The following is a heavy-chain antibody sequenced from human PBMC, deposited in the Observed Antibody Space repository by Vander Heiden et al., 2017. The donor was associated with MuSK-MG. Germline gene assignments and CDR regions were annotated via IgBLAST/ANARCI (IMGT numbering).Heavy chain of an antibody. J-gene: IGHJ4*02. D-gene: IGHD3-16*01. CDR2: IHYSGNT. CDR1: GGSISSSNDY. Sequence: QLQLQESGPGLVKPSDTLSLTRSVSGGSISSSNDYWGWIRQPPGKGLEWIGSIHYSGNTYYNPSLKSRVTISIDTSKNQFSLKLSSVTAADTAVYYCARLGVRSFDYWGQGTLVTVSS. CDR3: ARLGVRSFDY. V-gene: IGHV4-39*01.